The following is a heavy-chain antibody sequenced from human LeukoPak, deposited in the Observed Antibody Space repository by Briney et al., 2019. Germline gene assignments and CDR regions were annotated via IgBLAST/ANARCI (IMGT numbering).Heavy chain of an antibody. V-gene: IGHV4-4*07. CDR1: GGSISSYY. CDR2: IYTSGST. J-gene: IGHJ3*02. D-gene: IGHD6-13*01. CDR3: ARTGKGIAAAPAFDI. Sequence: SETLSLTCTVSGGSISSYYWSWIRQPAGKGLEWIGRIYTSGSTNYNPSLKSRVTMSVDTSKNQFSLKLSSVTAADTAVYYCARTGKGIAAAPAFDIWGQGTMVTVSS.